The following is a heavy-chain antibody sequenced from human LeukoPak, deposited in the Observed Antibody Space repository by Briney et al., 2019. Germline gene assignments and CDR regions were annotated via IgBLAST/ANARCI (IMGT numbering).Heavy chain of an antibody. CDR3: ARAKGYSYNYGMDV. Sequence: GGSLRLSCAASGFTFSSYGMHWVRQAPGKGLEWVAVIWYDGSNKYYADSVKGRFTISRDNSKNTLYLQMNSLRAEDTAVYYCARAKGYSYNYGMDVWGQGTTVTVSS. D-gene: IGHD5-18*01. J-gene: IGHJ6*02. CDR2: IWYDGSNK. CDR1: GFTFSSYG. V-gene: IGHV3-33*01.